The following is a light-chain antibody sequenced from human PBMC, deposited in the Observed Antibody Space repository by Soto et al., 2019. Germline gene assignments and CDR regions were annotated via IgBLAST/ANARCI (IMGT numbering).Light chain of an antibody. CDR2: KAS. J-gene: IGKJ1*01. V-gene: IGKV1-5*03. CDR1: QSVSSW. Sequence: DIQMTQSPSTLSASVGDSVTITCRASQSVSSWLAWYQQKPGKASKLLIYKASSLQSGVPSRFSGSAPGTEFTLTISSLLPDDFATYYCQQYNTYWTFGQGTKV. CDR3: QQYNTYWT.